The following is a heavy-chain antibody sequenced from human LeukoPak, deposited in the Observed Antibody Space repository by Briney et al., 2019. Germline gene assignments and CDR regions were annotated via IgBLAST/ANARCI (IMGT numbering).Heavy chain of an antibody. CDR3: ARGAIAAAGTLFDP. CDR1: GGTFSSYA. CDR2: IIPILGIA. Sequence: SVKVSCKASGGTFSSYAISWVRQAPGQGLEWMGRIIPILGIANYAQKFQGRVTITADKSTSTAYMELSSLRSEDTAVYYCARGAIAAAGTLFDPWGQGTLVTVSS. J-gene: IGHJ5*02. V-gene: IGHV1-69*04. D-gene: IGHD6-13*01.